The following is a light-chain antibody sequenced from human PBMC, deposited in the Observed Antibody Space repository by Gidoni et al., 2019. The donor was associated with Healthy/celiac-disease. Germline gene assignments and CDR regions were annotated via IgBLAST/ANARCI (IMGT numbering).Light chain of an antibody. Sequence: VMTQSPATLSVSPGERATLSCRASQSVSSNLAWYQQKPGQAPRLLIYGASTRATGIPARFSGSGSGTEFTLTISSLQSEDFAVYYCQQYNNWPPYTFGQGTKLEIK. CDR3: QQYNNWPPYT. V-gene: IGKV3-15*01. CDR1: QSVSSN. CDR2: GAS. J-gene: IGKJ2*01.